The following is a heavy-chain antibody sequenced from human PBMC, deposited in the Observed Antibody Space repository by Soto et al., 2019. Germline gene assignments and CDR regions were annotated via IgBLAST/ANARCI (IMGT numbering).Heavy chain of an antibody. CDR2: ISGSGGST. J-gene: IGHJ4*02. CDR1: GFTFTSYA. V-gene: IGHV3-23*01. Sequence: EVQLLESGGGLVQPGGSLRLSCAASGFTFTSYAMNWVRQAPGKGLEWVSVISGSGGSTYYADSVKGRFTISRDNSKNPLYLQMNSLGAEDTAVYDCARRSSGWYFDYWGQGTLVTVSS. CDR3: ARRSSGWYFDY. D-gene: IGHD6-19*01.